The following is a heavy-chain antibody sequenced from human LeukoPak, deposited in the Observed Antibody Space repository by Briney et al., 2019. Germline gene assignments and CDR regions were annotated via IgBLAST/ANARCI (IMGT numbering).Heavy chain of an antibody. Sequence: ASVKVSCKASGYTFTNYGITWVRQAPGQGLEWMGWISAYNGNTNYAQKLQGRATMTTDTSTSTAYMELRSLRSDDTAVYYCARDSGVRGVMVIQHYWGQGTLVTVSS. CDR3: ARDSGVRGVMVIQHY. CDR1: GYTFTNYG. D-gene: IGHD3-16*01. CDR2: ISAYNGNT. J-gene: IGHJ4*02. V-gene: IGHV1-18*01.